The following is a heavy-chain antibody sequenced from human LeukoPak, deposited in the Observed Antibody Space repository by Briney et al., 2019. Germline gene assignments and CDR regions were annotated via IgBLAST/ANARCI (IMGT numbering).Heavy chain of an antibody. Sequence: GRSPRLSCAASGFTFSSYAMHWVRQAPGKGLEWVAVISYDESNKYYADSVKGRFTISRDNSKNTLYLQMNSLRAEDTAVYYCARGFISRGYSYANDAFDIWGQGTMVTVSS. CDR1: GFTFSSYA. CDR3: ARGFISRGYSYANDAFDI. J-gene: IGHJ3*02. CDR2: ISYDESNK. D-gene: IGHD5-18*01. V-gene: IGHV3-30*04.